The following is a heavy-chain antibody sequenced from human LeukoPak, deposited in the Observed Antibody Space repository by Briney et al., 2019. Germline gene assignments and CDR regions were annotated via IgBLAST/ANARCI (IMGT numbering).Heavy chain of an antibody. V-gene: IGHV3-48*03. CDR3: TRGPPLGLSDY. D-gene: IGHD7-27*01. CDR2: ISTSGSTI. CDR1: GFTFSSYE. Sequence: GGSLRLACAASGFTFSSYEMNWVRQAPGKGLEWVSYISTSGSTIYYADSVKGRFTISRDSAKKSLYLQMNSLRAEDTAVYYCTRGPPLGLSDYWGQGTLVTVSS. J-gene: IGHJ4*02.